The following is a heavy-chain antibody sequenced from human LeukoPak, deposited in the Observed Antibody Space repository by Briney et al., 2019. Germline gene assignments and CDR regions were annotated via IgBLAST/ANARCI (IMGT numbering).Heavy chain of an antibody. V-gene: IGHV1-2*02. J-gene: IGHJ5*02. CDR2: INPNNGGT. CDR3: AKDQNTGYANNWFDP. CDR1: GYSFTGYY. D-gene: IGHD5-12*01. Sequence: ASVKVSCKAPGYSFTGYYIHWVRQAPGQGLEWMGWINPNNGGTNFAQKFQGRVTMTRDTSISTAYMELSRLRSDDTAIYYCAKDQNTGYANNWFDPWGQGTPVTVSS.